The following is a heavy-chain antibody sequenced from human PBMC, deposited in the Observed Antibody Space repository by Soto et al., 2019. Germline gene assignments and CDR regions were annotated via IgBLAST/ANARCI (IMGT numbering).Heavy chain of an antibody. CDR1: GYSFTSYW. D-gene: IGHD6-13*01. CDR2: IDPSDSYT. CDR3: ARLQPAAGDNDLTFDD. J-gene: IGHJ4*02. V-gene: IGHV5-10-1*01. Sequence: GESLKISCKGSGYSFTSYWISWVRQMPGKGLEWMGRIDPSDSYTNYSPSFQGHVTISADKSISTAYLQWSSLKASDTAMYYCARLQPAAGDNDLTFDDWGQGALVTVSS.